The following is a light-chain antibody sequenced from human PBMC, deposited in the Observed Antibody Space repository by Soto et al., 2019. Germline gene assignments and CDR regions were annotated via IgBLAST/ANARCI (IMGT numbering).Light chain of an antibody. V-gene: IGLV2-8*01. CDR2: EVT. CDR3: CSYAGSYTVV. CDR1: SSDVGAYNY. J-gene: IGLJ2*01. Sequence: QSALTQPPSASGSLGQSVTISCTGTSSDVGAYNYVSWYQQHPGKAPKLVIFEVTQRPSGVPDRFSGSKSGNTASLTISGLQAEDEADYYCCSYAGSYTVVFGGGTKLTVL.